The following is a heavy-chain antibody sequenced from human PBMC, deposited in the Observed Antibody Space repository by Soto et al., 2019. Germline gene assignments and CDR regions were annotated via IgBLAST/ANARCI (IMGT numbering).Heavy chain of an antibody. D-gene: IGHD3-3*01. CDR3: ARWSYLDY. J-gene: IGHJ4*02. Sequence: GGSLRLSCAASGVSFCSYALSWVRQAPGKGLEWVSTISGSDGKTFYADSVKGRFSISRDTSQSTLYLQMNSLRADDTAMYYCARWSYLDYWGQGTRVTVSS. CDR2: ISGSDGKT. V-gene: IGHV3-23*01. CDR1: GVSFCSYA.